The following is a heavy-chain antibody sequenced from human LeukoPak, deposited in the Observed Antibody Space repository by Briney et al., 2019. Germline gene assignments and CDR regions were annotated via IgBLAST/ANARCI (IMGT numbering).Heavy chain of an antibody. D-gene: IGHD1-7*01. CDR1: GFTFSSYS. CDR2: ISSSSSYI. V-gene: IGHV3-21*01. Sequence: GGSPRLSCAASGFTFSSYSMNWVRQAPGKGLEWVSSISSSSSYIYYADSVKGRFTISRDNAKNSLYLQMNSLRAEDTAVYYCARDHITGTTYWFDPWGQGTLVTVSS. CDR3: ARDHITGTTYWFDP. J-gene: IGHJ5*02.